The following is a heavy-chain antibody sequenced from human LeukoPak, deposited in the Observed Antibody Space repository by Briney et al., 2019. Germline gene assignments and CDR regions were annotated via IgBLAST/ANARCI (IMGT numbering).Heavy chain of an antibody. J-gene: IGHJ4*02. CDR1: GFTFSTYA. CDR2: ISVSAGST. Sequence: GGSLRLSCAASGFTFSTYAMSWVRQAPGKGLEWVSAISVSAGSTYYADSVKGRFTISRDNSKNTLYLQMNSLRAEDTAAYYCVGTFTVFGVVSTIEWGQGTLVTVSS. CDR3: VGTFTVFGVVSTIE. V-gene: IGHV3-23*01. D-gene: IGHD3-3*01.